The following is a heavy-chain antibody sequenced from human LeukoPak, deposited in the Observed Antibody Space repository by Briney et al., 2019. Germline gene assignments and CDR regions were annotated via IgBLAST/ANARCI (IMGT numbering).Heavy chain of an antibody. CDR2: INHSGST. V-gene: IGHV4-34*01. Sequence: SETLSLTCAVYGGSFSGYYWSWIRQPPGKGLEWIGEINHSGSTNYNPSLKSRVTISVDTSKNQFSLKLSSVTAADTAVYYCARRRSSIRFGVRDWGQGTLVTVSS. D-gene: IGHD3-10*01. CDR1: GGSFSGYY. CDR3: ARRRSSIRFGVRD. J-gene: IGHJ4*02.